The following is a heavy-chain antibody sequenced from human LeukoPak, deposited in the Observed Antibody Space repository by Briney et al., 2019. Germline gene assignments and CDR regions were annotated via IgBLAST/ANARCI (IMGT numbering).Heavy chain of an antibody. CDR2: IWYDGSNK. CDR3: ARDRYGDHDYYYGMDV. D-gene: IGHD4-17*01. CDR1: RFTFSNYG. V-gene: IGHV3-33*01. J-gene: IGHJ6*02. Sequence: GGSLRLSCAASRFTFSNYGMHWVRQAPGKGLEWVAVIWYDGSNKYYADFVKGRFTISRDNSKNTLYLQMNSLRAEDMAVYYCARDRYGDHDYYYGMDVWGQGTTVTVSS.